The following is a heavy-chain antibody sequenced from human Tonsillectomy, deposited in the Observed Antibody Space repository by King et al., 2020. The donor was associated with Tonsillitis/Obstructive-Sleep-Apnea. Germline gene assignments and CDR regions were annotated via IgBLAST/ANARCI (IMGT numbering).Heavy chain of an antibody. CDR1: GGSISSYY. CDR3: ARAGFFGVVIPFDP. CDR2: IYYSGST. V-gene: IGHV4-59*01. D-gene: IGHD3-3*01. J-gene: IGHJ5*02. Sequence: LQLQESGPGLVKPSETLSLTCTVSGGSISSYYWSWIRQPPGKGLEWIGYIYYSGSTNYNPSLKSRVTISVDTSKNQFSLKLSSVTAADTAVYYCARAGFFGVVIPFDPWGQGTLVTVSS.